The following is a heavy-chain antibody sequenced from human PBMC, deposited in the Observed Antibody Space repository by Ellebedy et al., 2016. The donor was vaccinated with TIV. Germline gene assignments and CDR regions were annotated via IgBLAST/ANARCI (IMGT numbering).Heavy chain of an antibody. Sequence: ASVKVSCKASGYTFTSYGISWVRQAPGQAPEWMGGISAYNRNTHYAQKLQDRATMTTDTSTSTAYMELRSLRSDDTAVYYCARDREYCGADCPSEYYYYGMDVWGQGTTVIVSS. CDR2: ISAYNRNT. CDR1: GYTFTSYG. CDR3: ARDREYCGADCPSEYYYYGMDV. V-gene: IGHV1-18*01. D-gene: IGHD2-21*02. J-gene: IGHJ6*02.